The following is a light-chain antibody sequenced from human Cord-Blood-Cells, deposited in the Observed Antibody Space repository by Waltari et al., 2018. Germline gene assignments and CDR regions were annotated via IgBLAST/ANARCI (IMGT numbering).Light chain of an antibody. CDR1: SSHVVCDYY. CDR2: DVS. J-gene: IGLJ2*01. V-gene: IGLV2-14*01. CDR3: SSYTSSSTRV. Sequence: QSALTPHASASASPGPSITLSCTGRSSHVVCDYYVSWYQQHPGKAPKLMIYDVSNRPSGVSNRFSGSKSGNTASLTISGLQAEDEADYYCSSYTSSSTRVFGGGTKLTVL.